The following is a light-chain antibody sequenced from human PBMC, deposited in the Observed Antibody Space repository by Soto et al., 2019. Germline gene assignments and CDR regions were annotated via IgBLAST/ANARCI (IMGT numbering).Light chain of an antibody. CDR2: EAS. CDR1: QDISDN. J-gene: IGKJ1*01. Sequence: DIQMTQSPSSLSASVGDRVTITCRASQDISDNLGWYQHKPGKVPTLLIYEASTLQSGVPSRFSGGGSGTDFTLTISSLQPEDVATYYYQKYNRPPRTFGQGTRVELK. CDR3: QKYNRPPRT. V-gene: IGKV1-27*01.